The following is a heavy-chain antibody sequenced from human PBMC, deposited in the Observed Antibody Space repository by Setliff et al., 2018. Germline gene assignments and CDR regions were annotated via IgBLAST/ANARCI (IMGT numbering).Heavy chain of an antibody. V-gene: IGHV3-23*01. CDR3: AKRDYYDSSGYLLPYMDV. CDR1: GFTFSSYA. D-gene: IGHD3-22*01. J-gene: IGHJ6*03. CDR2: ISGSGGST. Sequence: PGGSLRLSCAAPGFTFSSYAMSWVRQAPGKGLEWVSAISGSGGSTYYADSVKGRFTISRDNSKNTLYLQMNSLRAEDTAVYYCAKRDYYDSSGYLLPYMDVWGKGTTVTVSS.